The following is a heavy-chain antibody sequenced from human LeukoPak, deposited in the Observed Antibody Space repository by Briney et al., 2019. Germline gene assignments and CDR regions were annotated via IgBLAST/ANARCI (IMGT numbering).Heavy chain of an antibody. J-gene: IGHJ4*02. Sequence: GGSLRLSCTASGFTVSHNYMHWVRQAPGKGLEWVSVIHSGGSSYHADSVKGRFTISRDNSKNTVFLQLNSLRAEDTAVYYCARGPPAVNFIDFWGQGTLVTVSS. CDR3: ARGPPAVNFIDF. CDR1: GFTVSHNY. D-gene: IGHD2-2*01. CDR2: IHSGGSS. V-gene: IGHV3-53*01.